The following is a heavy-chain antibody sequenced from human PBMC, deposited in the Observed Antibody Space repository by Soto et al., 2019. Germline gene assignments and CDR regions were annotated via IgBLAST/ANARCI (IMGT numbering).Heavy chain of an antibody. CDR3: ARDSPSPRE. V-gene: IGHV1-18*01. CDR2: ISAYTGNT. Sequence: QVQLVQSGAEVKKPGASVKVSCKASGYTFTSYHITWVRQAPGQGLEWMGWISAYTGNTNYAQKHQGRVTMTTDTATRTAYIELRSLRSDDTAVYYSARDSPSPREWGQRTLVTVSS. J-gene: IGHJ4*02. CDR1: GYTFTSYH.